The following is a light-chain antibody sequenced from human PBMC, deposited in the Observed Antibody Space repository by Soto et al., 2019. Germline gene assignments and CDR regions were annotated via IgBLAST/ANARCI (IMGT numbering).Light chain of an antibody. V-gene: IGKV3-11*01. CDR3: HQRGNWPLT. Sequence: EIVLTQSPATLSFSPWERATLSCRASQSVSSYLAWSQQKPGQAPRLLIYYASNRATGIPARFSGSGSGTDFTLTSSSLEPEDFAVYYCHQRGNWPLTFGGGTKVEVK. CDR2: YAS. J-gene: IGKJ4*01. CDR1: QSVSSY.